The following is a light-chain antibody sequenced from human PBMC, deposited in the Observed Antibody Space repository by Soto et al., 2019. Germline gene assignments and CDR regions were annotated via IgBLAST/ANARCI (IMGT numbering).Light chain of an antibody. CDR1: SSDIGLYNY. J-gene: IGLJ1*01. CDR2: EVN. CDR3: SCLSTTSTPIV. V-gene: IGLV2-14*01. Sequence: QSVLSQPASMSGSPGQSITIPCTGASSDIGLYNYVSWYQHHPGKAPKLLISEVNIRPSGLSDRFSASKAGNTASLTISGLQPEEEAYYYCSCLSTTSTPIVFGTGTKVIV.